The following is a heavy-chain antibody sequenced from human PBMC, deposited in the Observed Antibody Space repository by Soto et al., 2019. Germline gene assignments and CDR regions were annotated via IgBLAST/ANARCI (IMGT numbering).Heavy chain of an antibody. CDR2: ISAYNGNT. Sequence: ASVKVSCKXSGYTFTSYGISWVRQAPGQGLDWMGWISAYNGNTKYAQDLQGRVTMTTDTSTSTAYMELRSLRSDDTAVYYCARFSGGSYNTYYFYYGMDVWGRGTTVTVSS. V-gene: IGHV1-18*01. CDR1: GYTFTSYG. CDR3: ARFSGGSYNTYYFYYGMDV. D-gene: IGHD2-15*01. J-gene: IGHJ6*02.